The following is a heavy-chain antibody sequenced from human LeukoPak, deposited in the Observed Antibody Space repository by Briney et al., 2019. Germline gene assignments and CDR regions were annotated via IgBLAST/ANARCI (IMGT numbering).Heavy chain of an antibody. V-gene: IGHV3-23*01. CDR3: AKGDTMIVVVIDNYYFDY. D-gene: IGHD3-22*01. CDR2: ISGSGGST. Sequence: GGSLRLSCAASGFTFSSYAMSWVCQAPGKGLEWVSAISGSGGSTYYADSVKGRFTISRDNSKNTLYLQMNSLRAEDTAVYYCAKGDTMIVVVIDNYYFDYWGQGTLVTVSS. J-gene: IGHJ4*02. CDR1: GFTFSSYA.